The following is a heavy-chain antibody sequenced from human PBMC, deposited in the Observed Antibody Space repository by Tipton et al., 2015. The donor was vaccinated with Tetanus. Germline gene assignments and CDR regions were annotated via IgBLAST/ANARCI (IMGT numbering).Heavy chain of an antibody. J-gene: IGHJ5*02. D-gene: IGHD6-6*01. CDR3: ARDQGGGRVVRLNWFDP. CDR2: IYHSGST. Sequence: TLSLTCAVSGGSISSGGYSWSWIRQPPGKGLEWIGYIYHSGSTYYNPSLKSRVTISVDRSKNQFSLKLSSVTAADTAVYYCARDQGGGRVVRLNWFDPWGQGTLVTVSS. V-gene: IGHV4-30-2*01. CDR1: GGSISSGGYS.